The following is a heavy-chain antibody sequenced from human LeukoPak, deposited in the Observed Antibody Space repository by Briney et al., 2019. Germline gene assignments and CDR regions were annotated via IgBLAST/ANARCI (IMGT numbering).Heavy chain of an antibody. CDR2: VNSDGSRT. Sequence: GGSLRLSCAASGFTFSSYWMHWVGQAPGKGLVWVSRVNSDGSRTTYADSVKGRFTISRDNAKNTLYLQMNSLRAEDTAVHYCARGSTQYSSGWYGLDYWGQGTLVTVSS. CDR1: GFTFSSYW. J-gene: IGHJ4*02. CDR3: ARGSTQYSSGWYGLDY. D-gene: IGHD6-19*01. V-gene: IGHV3-74*01.